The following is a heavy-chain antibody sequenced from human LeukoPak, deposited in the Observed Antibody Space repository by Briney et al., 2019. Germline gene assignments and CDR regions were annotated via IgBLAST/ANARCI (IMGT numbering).Heavy chain of an antibody. D-gene: IGHD6-13*01. CDR1: GGSISSGSYY. Sequence: SETLSLTCTVSGGSISSGSYYWSWIRQPAGKGLEWIGRIYTSGSTNYNPSLKSRVTISVDTSKNQFSLKLSSVTGADTAVYYCAREGIAAAHDAFDIWGQGTMVTVSS. CDR3: AREGIAAAHDAFDI. V-gene: IGHV4-61*02. CDR2: IYTSGST. J-gene: IGHJ3*02.